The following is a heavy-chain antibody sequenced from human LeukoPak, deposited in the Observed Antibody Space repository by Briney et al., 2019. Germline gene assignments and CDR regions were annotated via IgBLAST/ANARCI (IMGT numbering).Heavy chain of an antibody. CDR3: AKSEGYYYDSSGYSGRFFDY. D-gene: IGHD3-22*01. Sequence: PGGSLXXXXXAXXFTFSSYGXHWVRQAPGKGLEXVXFIRXDGXNKYYADSFNARFPISRDNSKNTLYLQMNSLRAEDTAVYYCAKSEGYYYDSSGYSGRFFDYWGQGTLVTVSS. CDR1: XFTFSSYG. J-gene: IGHJ4*02. V-gene: IGHV3-30*02. CDR2: IRXDGXNK.